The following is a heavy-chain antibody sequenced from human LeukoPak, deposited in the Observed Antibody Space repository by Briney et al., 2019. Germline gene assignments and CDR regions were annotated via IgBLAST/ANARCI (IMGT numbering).Heavy chain of an antibody. D-gene: IGHD3-10*01. Sequence: GGSLRLSCAASGFTFSSYAMSWVRQAPGKGLEWASAISGSGGSTYYADSVKGRFTISRDNSKNTLYLQMNSPRAEDTAVYYCAKSTYGPGGWFDPWGQGTLVTVSS. CDR3: AKSTYGPGGWFDP. CDR2: ISGSGGST. J-gene: IGHJ5*02. V-gene: IGHV3-23*01. CDR1: GFTFSSYA.